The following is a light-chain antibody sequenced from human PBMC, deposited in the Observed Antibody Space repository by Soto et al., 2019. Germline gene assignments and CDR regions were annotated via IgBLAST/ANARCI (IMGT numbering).Light chain of an antibody. CDR3: LQHNSYPRLT. Sequence: DIQMTQSPSSLSASVGDRVTITCRASQGIRNALGWYQQKPGKAPKRLIYAASSLQSGVPSRFSGSGSGTEFTLTISSLQPEDCATYDYLQHNSYPRLTFGGGTKVEIK. CDR2: AAS. CDR1: QGIRNA. J-gene: IGKJ4*01. V-gene: IGKV1-17*01.